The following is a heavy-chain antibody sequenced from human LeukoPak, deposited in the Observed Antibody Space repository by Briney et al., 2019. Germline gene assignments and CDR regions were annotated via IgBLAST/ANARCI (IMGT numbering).Heavy chain of an antibody. CDR3: ARVRRTKVVTAILDAFDI. J-gene: IGHJ3*02. D-gene: IGHD2-21*02. Sequence: GASVKVSCKASGYTFTSYGISWVRQDPGQGLEWMGWISAYNGNTNYAQKLQGRVTMTTDTSTSTAYMELRSLRSDDTAVYYCARVRRTKVVTAILDAFDIWGQGTMVTVSS. CDR1: GYTFTSYG. V-gene: IGHV1-18*01. CDR2: ISAYNGNT.